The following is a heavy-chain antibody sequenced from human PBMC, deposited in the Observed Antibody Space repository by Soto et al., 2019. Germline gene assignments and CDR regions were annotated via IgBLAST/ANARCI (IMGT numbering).Heavy chain of an antibody. CDR1: GGSISSGDYY. CDR3: ARTPGGMYGDYPENWFDP. D-gene: IGHD4-17*01. Sequence: QVQLQESGPGLVKPSQTLSLTCTVSGGSISSGDYYWSWIRQPPGKGLEWIGYIYYSGSTYYNPSLKSRVTISVDTSKNQFSLKLSSVTAADTAVYYCARTPGGMYGDYPENWFDPWGQGTLVTVSS. V-gene: IGHV4-30-4*01. CDR2: IYYSGST. J-gene: IGHJ5*02.